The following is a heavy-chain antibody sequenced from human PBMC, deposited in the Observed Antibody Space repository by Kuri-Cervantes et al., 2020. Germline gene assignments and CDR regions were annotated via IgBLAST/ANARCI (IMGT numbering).Heavy chain of an antibody. V-gene: IGHV2-26*01. CDR1: GFSLSTTGLG. J-gene: IGHJ4*02. CDR2: IFSNDEK. Sequence: SGPTLVKPTQTLTLTCTFSGFSLSTTGLGVGWIRQPPGKALEWLAHIFSNDEKSYSTSLKSRLTISKDTSKSQVVLTMTNMDPVDTATYYCARSYDYVWGSYRWDYWGQGTLVTVSS. CDR3: ARSYDYVWGSYRWDY. D-gene: IGHD3-16*02.